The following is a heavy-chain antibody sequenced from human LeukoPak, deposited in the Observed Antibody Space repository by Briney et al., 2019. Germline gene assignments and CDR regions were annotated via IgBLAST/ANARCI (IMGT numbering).Heavy chain of an antibody. J-gene: IGHJ4*02. V-gene: IGHV3-23*01. Sequence: GASLRLSCAASGSTFSSYAMSWVRQAPGKGLEWVSAISGSGGNTYYADSVKGRFTISRDNSKNTLYLQMNSLRAEDTAVYYCAKAAPGSGYYLFDYWGQGTLVTVSS. CDR3: AKAAPGSGYYLFDY. CDR1: GSTFSSYA. CDR2: ISGSGGNT. D-gene: IGHD3-22*01.